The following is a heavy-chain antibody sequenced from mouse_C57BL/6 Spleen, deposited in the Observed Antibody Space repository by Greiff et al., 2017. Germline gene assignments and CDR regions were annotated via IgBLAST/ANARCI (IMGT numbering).Heavy chain of an antibody. CDR1: GFTFSSYA. Sequence: EVMLVESGGGLVKPGGSLKLSCAASGFTFSSYAMSWVRQTPEKRLEWVATISDGGSYTYYPDNVKGRFTISRDNAKNNLYLQMSHLKSEDTAMYYCARDERGGSRGFDYWGRGTTLTVSS. J-gene: IGHJ2*01. D-gene: IGHD1-1*01. CDR2: ISDGGSYT. V-gene: IGHV5-4*01. CDR3: ARDERGGSRGFDY.